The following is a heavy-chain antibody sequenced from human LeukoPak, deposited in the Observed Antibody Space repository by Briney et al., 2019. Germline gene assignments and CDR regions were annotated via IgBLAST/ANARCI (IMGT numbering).Heavy chain of an antibody. D-gene: IGHD3-10*01. CDR1: GGSISSVDDY. CDR3: ARGVYYGSGSYPDY. J-gene: IGHJ4*02. CDR2: IYYSGST. Sequence: SQTLSLTCTVSGGSISSVDDYWGWIRHPPGKGLEWIGYIYYSGSTYYNPSLKSRVTISVDTSKNQFSLKQSSVTAADTAVYYCARGVYYGSGSYPDYWRQGTLVT. V-gene: IGHV4-30-4*01.